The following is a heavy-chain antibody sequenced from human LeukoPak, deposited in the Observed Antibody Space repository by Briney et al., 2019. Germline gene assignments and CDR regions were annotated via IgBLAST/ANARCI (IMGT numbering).Heavy chain of an antibody. D-gene: IGHD3-22*01. CDR3: ARTVSSSRYYDSSGFYNRWAFDY. Sequence: GGSLRLSCAASGFTFSSYSMNWVRQAPGKGLEWVSYITSSSSTIDYADSVKGRFTISRDNAKNSLYLQMNSLRAEDTAVYYCARTVSSSRYYDSSGFYNRWAFDYWGQGTLVTVSS. CDR2: ITSSSSTI. CDR1: GFTFSSYS. J-gene: IGHJ4*02. V-gene: IGHV3-48*01.